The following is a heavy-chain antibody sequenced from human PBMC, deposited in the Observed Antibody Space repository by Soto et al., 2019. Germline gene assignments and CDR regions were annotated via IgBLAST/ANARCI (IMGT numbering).Heavy chain of an antibody. J-gene: IGHJ4*02. D-gene: IGHD3-10*01. CDR2: INAGNGNT. Sequence: QVQLVQSGAEVKKPGASVKVSCKASGYTFTSYAMHWVRQAPGQRLEWMGWINAGNGNTKYSQKFQGRVTITRDTSASTADMDLSSLRSEDTAVYYCARDLGFGLSDYWGQGTLVTVSS. CDR1: GYTFTSYA. V-gene: IGHV1-3*01. CDR3: ARDLGFGLSDY.